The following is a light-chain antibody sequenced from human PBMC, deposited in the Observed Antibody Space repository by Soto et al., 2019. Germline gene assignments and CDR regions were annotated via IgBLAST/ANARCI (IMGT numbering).Light chain of an antibody. Sequence: QSVLTQPPSVSEAPRQSVTISCSGSSSNIGNNGVNWYQQFPGKAPKLLIYYDDLKPSGVSDRFSGSKSGTSASLVIRGLQSDDEADYYCAAWDDSLNAYVFGIGTKVTVL. J-gene: IGLJ1*01. CDR3: AAWDDSLNAYV. CDR1: SSNIGNNG. V-gene: IGLV1-36*01. CDR2: YDD.